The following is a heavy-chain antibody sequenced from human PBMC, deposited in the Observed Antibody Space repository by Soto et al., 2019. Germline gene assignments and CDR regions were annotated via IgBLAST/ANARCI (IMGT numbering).Heavy chain of an antibody. CDR3: ARATMVRGVIISPFDY. D-gene: IGHD3-10*01. CDR2: ISRSSSYI. CDR1: GFTFSSYS. J-gene: IGHJ4*02. V-gene: IGHV3-21*01. Sequence: GGSLRLSCAASGFTFSSYSMNWVRQAPGKGLEWVSSISRSSSYIYYADSVKGRFTISRDNAKNSLYLQMNSLRAEDTAVYYCARATMVRGVIISPFDYWGQGTLVTVSS.